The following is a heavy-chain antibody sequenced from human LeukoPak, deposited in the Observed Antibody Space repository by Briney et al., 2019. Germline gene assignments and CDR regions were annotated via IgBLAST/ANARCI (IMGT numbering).Heavy chain of an antibody. D-gene: IGHD2-2*01. Sequence: ASVKVSCTASGYTFTSYGISWVRQAPGQGLEWMGWISAYNGNTNYAQKLQGRVTTTTDTSTSTAYMELRSLRSDDTAVYYCARVSDIVVVPAAHDYWGQGTLVTVSS. V-gene: IGHV1-18*01. J-gene: IGHJ4*02. CDR1: GYTFTSYG. CDR2: ISAYNGNT. CDR3: ARVSDIVVVPAAHDY.